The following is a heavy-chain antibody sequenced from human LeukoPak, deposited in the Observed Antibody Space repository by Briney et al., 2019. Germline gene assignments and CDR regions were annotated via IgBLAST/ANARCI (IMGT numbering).Heavy chain of an antibody. V-gene: IGHV1-2*02. D-gene: IGHD3-3*01. CDR3: ARDLDFWSGPTFDY. J-gene: IGHJ4*02. Sequence: ASVTVSCKASGYTFTGYYMHWVRQAPGQGLEWMGWINPNSGGTNYAQKFQGRVTMTRDTSISTAYMELSRLRSDDTAVYYCARDLDFWSGPTFDYWGQGTLVTVSS. CDR1: GYTFTGYY. CDR2: INPNSGGT.